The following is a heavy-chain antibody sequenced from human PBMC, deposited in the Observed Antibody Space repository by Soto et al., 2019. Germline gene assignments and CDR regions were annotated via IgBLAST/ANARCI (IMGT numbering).Heavy chain of an antibody. CDR1: GYTFTAYG. J-gene: IGHJ4*02. D-gene: IGHD3-22*01. CDR2: VSTNDDRT. V-gene: IGHV1-18*01. Sequence: QVQLVQSGPEVKMPGASVKVSCKTSGYTFTAYGLAWLRQAPGQRPEWMGWVSTNDDRTNYAQKFQGRVTMTTDRSTTTTYMELRSLRADDTAVYYCTRELNTESSAYYAFAYWGQGTVVTVSS. CDR3: TRELNTESSAYYAFAY.